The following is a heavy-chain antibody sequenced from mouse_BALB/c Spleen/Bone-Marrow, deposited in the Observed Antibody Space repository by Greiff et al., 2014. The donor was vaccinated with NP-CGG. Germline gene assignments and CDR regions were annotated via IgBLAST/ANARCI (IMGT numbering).Heavy chain of an antibody. CDR3: ARSRDGYFDV. V-gene: IGHV1S41*01. CDR2: IAPGSGST. CDR1: GYTFTSYW. Sequence: DLVKPGASVKLSCKASGYTFTSYWINWIKQRPGQGLEWIGRIAPGSGSTYYSEMFKGKATLTVDTSSSTAHIQLSSLSSEDSAVYFCARSRDGYFDVWGAGTTVTVSS. J-gene: IGHJ1*01.